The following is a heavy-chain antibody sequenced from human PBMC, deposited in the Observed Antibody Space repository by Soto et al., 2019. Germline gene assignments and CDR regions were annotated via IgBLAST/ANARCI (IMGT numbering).Heavy chain of an antibody. CDR2: IYYSGST. J-gene: IGHJ4*02. CDR3: ARDRGSTVVDY. D-gene: IGHD4-17*01. Sequence: LSLTCTVSGGSISSGGYYWSWIRQHPGKGLEWIEYIYYSGSTYYNPSLKSRVTISVDTSKNQFSLKLSSVTAADTAVYYCARDRGSTVVDYWGQGTLVTVSS. V-gene: IGHV4-31*03. CDR1: GGSISSGGYY.